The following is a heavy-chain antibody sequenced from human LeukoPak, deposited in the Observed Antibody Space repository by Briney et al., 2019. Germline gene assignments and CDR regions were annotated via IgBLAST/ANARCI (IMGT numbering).Heavy chain of an antibody. V-gene: IGHV3-43D*03. D-gene: IGHD3-22*01. Sequence: GGSLRLSCAASGFTFDDYAMHWVRQAPGKGLEWVSLISWDGGSTYYADSVKGRFTISRDNSKNPLYLQMNSLRAEDTALYYCAKDHYYYDSSGYLDYWGQGTLVTVSS. CDR2: ISWDGGST. J-gene: IGHJ4*02. CDR1: GFTFDDYA. CDR3: AKDHYYYDSSGYLDY.